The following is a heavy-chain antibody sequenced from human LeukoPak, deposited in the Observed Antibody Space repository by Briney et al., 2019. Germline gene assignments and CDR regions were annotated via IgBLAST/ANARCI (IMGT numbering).Heavy chain of an antibody. V-gene: IGHV4-38-2*01. CDR2: IYHSGST. CDR1: GYSISSGYY. J-gene: IGHJ4*02. CDR3: ASVVGATSPFDY. D-gene: IGHD1-26*01. Sequence: SETLSLTCAVSGYSISSGYYWGWIRQPPGKGLEWIGSIYHSGSTYYNPSLKSRGTISVDTSKNQFSLKLSSVTAADTAVYYCASVVGATSPFDYWGQGTLVTVSS.